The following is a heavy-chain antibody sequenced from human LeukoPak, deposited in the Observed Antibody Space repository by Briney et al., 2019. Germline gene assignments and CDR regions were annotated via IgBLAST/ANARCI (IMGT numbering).Heavy chain of an antibody. CDR2: ISYDGSNK. Sequence: QPGRSLRLSCAASGFTFSSYGMHWVRQAPGKGLEWVAVISYDGSNKYYADSVKGRFTISRDNSKNTLYLQMNSLRAEDTAVYYCAKDLYSSSSGMDVWGQGTTVTVSS. D-gene: IGHD6-6*01. CDR3: AKDLYSSSSGMDV. CDR1: GFTFSSYG. J-gene: IGHJ6*02. V-gene: IGHV3-30*18.